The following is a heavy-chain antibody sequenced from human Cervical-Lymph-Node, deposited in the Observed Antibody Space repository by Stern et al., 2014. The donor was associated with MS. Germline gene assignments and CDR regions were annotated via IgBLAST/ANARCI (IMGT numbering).Heavy chain of an antibody. CDR1: GGTFSRYA. CDR2: IIPIFGTA. CDR3: ARGGEVAGWTDFDY. Sequence: VQLVESGAEVKKPGSSVKVSCKASGGTFSRYAISWVRQAPGQRLEWMGGIIPIFGTANDAQKFQGRVTITADESTSTAYMELSSLRSEDTAVYYCARGGEVAGWTDFDYWGQGTLVTVST. V-gene: IGHV1-69*01. D-gene: IGHD6-19*01. J-gene: IGHJ4*02.